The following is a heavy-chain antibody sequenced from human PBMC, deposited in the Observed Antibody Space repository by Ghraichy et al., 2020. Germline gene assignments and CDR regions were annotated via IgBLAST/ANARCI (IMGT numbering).Heavy chain of an antibody. CDR1: GSRFFTYV. CDR2: ISGDSGNT. D-gene: IGHD2/OR15-2a*01. J-gene: IGHJ4*02. CDR3: AREYCDSTRCFSPDY. V-gene: IGHV1-18*01. Sequence: ASVKVSCKASGSRFFTYVISWVRLAPGLGLEWMGWISGDSGNTYYAQKLQGRVTMTTDTSTSIAYMDLRSLRSDDTAVYYCAREYCDSTRCFSPDYWGQGTLVTVSP.